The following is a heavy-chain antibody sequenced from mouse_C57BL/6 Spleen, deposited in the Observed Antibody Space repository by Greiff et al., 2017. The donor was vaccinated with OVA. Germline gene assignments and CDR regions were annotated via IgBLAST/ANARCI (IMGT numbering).Heavy chain of an antibody. Sequence: EVQLQQSGAELVRPGASVKLSCTASGFNIKDYYMHWVKQRPEQGLEWIGRIDPEDGDTEYAPKFQGKATMTADTSSNTAYLQLSSLTSEDTAVYYCTTYYGSHWYFDVWGTGTTVTVTS. V-gene: IGHV14-1*01. CDR2: IDPEDGDT. CDR3: TTYYGSHWYFDV. J-gene: IGHJ1*03. D-gene: IGHD1-1*01. CDR1: GFNIKDYY.